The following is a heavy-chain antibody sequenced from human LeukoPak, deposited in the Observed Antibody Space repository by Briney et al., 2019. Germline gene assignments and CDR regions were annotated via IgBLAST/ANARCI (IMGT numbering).Heavy chain of an antibody. V-gene: IGHV3-30*03. CDR2: ISYDGSNK. Sequence: GGSLRLSCAASGFTFSSYGMHWVRQAPGKGLEWVAVISYDGSNKYYADSVKGRFTISRDNSKNTLYLQMNSLRAEDTAVYYCAYLWGSYSNYFDYWGQGTLVTVSS. D-gene: IGHD1-26*01. CDR3: AYLWGSYSNYFDY. J-gene: IGHJ4*02. CDR1: GFTFSSYG.